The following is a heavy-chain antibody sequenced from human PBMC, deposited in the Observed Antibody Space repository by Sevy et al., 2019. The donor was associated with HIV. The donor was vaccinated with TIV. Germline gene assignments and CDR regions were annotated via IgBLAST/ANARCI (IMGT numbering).Heavy chain of an antibody. J-gene: IGHJ6*02. CDR3: ARVIMSTASWGMDV. CDR1: GGSISTYY. CDR2: IYYSGRT. V-gene: IGHV4-59*01. D-gene: IGHD3-16*02. Sequence: SGTLSLTCSVSGGSISTYYWSWIRQPPGKGLECIGSIYYSGRTYYNPSLKSRVTISVDMSKNQFSLKLRSVTAADTAVYYCARVIMSTASWGMDVWGQGTTVTVSS.